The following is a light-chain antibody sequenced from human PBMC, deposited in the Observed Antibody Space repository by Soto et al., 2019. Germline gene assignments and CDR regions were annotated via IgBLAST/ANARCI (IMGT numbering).Light chain of an antibody. J-gene: IGKJ1*01. V-gene: IGKV1-5*03. CDR3: QHHNSYPEA. Sequence: DIQMTQSPSTLSGSVGDRVTITCRASQTISSWLAWYQQKPGKAPKLLIYKASTLKSGVPSRFSGSGSGTEFTLTISSLQPDDFATYYCQHHNSYPEAFGQGTKVELK. CDR2: KAS. CDR1: QTISSW.